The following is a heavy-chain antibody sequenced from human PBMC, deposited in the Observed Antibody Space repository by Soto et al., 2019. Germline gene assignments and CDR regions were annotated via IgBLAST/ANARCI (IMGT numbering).Heavy chain of an antibody. Sequence: EVQLVETGGGLIQPGGSLRLSCAASGFTVSSNYMSWVRQAPGKGLEWVSVIYSGGSTYYADSVKGRFTISRDNSKNTLYLQMNSLRGEDTAVYYCARDAWDYYGSGSYYNVRHGMDVWCQGTTVTVSS. CDR2: IYSGGST. V-gene: IGHV3-53*02. D-gene: IGHD3-10*01. CDR1: GFTVSSNY. CDR3: ARDAWDYYGSGSYYNVRHGMDV. J-gene: IGHJ6*02.